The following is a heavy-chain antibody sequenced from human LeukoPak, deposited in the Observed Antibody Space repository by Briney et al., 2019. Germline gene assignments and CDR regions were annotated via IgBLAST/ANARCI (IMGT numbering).Heavy chain of an antibody. J-gene: IGHJ4*02. CDR1: GFTFSSYR. CDR2: INPDGLST. V-gene: IGHV3-74*01. Sequence: GGSLRLSCAASGFTFSSYRIHWVRQAPGKGLLWVSRINPDGLSTSHADPVKGRFTISRDNSKNTLYLQMNSLRAEDTAVYFCVSLGYSSSSVRYWGQGTLVTVSS. D-gene: IGHD6-6*01. CDR3: VSLGYSSSSVRY.